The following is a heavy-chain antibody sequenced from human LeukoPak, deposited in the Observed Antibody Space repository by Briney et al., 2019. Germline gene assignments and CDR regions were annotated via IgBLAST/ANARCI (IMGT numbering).Heavy chain of an antibody. CDR1: GFTVSSYY. CDR3: ARPAYDILTGSAGQFDY. D-gene: IGHD3-9*01. V-gene: IGHV3-53*01. J-gene: IGHJ4*02. CDR2: VYSGGST. Sequence: PGGSLRLSCAASGFTVSSYYMSWVRQAPGKGLEWVSVVYSGGSTYYADSVKGRFTISRDNSKNTLYLQMNSLRAEDTAVYYCARPAYDILTGSAGQFDYWGQGTLVTVSS.